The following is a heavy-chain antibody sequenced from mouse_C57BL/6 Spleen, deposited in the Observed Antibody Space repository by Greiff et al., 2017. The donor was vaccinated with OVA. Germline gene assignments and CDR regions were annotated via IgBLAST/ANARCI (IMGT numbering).Heavy chain of an antibody. CDR1: GYTFTSYW. CDR2: IDPSDSYT. D-gene: IGHD1-1*01. CDR3: ARAGYGSRSAMDY. J-gene: IGHJ4*01. Sequence: VQLKQPGAELVMPGASVKLSCKASGYTFTSYWMHWVKQRPGQGLEWIGEIDPSDSYTNYNQKFKGKSTLTVDKSSSTAYMQLSSLTSEDSAVYYCARAGYGSRSAMDYWGQGTSVTVSS. V-gene: IGHV1-69*01.